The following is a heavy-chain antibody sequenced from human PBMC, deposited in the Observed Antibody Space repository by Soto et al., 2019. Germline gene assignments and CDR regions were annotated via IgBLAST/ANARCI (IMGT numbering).Heavy chain of an antibody. D-gene: IGHD3-22*01. CDR1: SGSIVSYY. CDR2: IYYSGTT. J-gene: IGHJ5*02. CDR3: ARDVGYYDRSGPHLDL. V-gene: IGHV4-59*01. Sequence: SETLSLTCNVCSGSIVSYYWSWIRQPPGKGLEWIGYIYYSGTTNYNPSLKGRVTISIDTSKKQFSLKLSSVTAADTAVYYCARDVGYYDRSGPHLDLWGQGSQVT.